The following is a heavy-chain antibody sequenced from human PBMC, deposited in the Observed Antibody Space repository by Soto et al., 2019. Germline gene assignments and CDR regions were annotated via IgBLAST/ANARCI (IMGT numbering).Heavy chain of an antibody. CDR2: IWYDGSNK. Sequence: QVQLVESGGGVVQPGRSLRLSCAASGFTFSSYGMHWVRQAPGKGLEWVAVIWYDGSNKYYADSVKGRFTISRDNSKNTLYLQMNSLRAEDTAGYYCARDTVTGGFDSWGQGTLVTVSS. V-gene: IGHV3-33*01. J-gene: IGHJ4*02. CDR3: ARDTVTGGFDS. CDR1: GFTFSSYG. D-gene: IGHD4-17*01.